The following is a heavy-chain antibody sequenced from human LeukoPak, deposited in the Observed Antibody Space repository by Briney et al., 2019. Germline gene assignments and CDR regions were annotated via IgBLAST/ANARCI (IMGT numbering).Heavy chain of an antibody. V-gene: IGHV1-69*05. Sequence: ASVKVSCKASGGTFSSYAISWVRQAPGQGREWMGGIIPIFGTANYAQKFQGRVTITTDESTSTAYMELSSLRSEDTAVYYCASPPPTIAAAGSNYYYMDVWGKGTTVTVSS. CDR2: IIPIFGTA. CDR1: GGTFSSYA. D-gene: IGHD6-13*01. J-gene: IGHJ6*03. CDR3: ASPPPTIAAAGSNYYYMDV.